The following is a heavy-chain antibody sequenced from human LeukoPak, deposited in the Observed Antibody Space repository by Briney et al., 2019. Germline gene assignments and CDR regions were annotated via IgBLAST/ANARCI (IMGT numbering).Heavy chain of an antibody. D-gene: IGHD3-10*01. V-gene: IGHV3-30*02. CDR3: AKASVLLWALDY. CDR1: GFTFSSYV. CDR2: IWNDGSNK. J-gene: IGHJ4*02. Sequence: GGSLRLSCAASGFTFSSYVMHWVRQAPGKGLEWVAVIWNDGSNKYFADSVKGRFTISRDSSKNTLYLQMNSLRAEDTAVYYCAKASVLLWALDYWGQGTLVTVSS.